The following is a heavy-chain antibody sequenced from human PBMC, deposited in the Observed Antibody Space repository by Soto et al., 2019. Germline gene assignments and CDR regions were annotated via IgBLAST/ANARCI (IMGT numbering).Heavy chain of an antibody. CDR2: ISWNSGSI. CDR1: GFTFDDYA. V-gene: IGHV3-9*01. J-gene: IGHJ4*02. D-gene: IGHD3-22*01. Sequence: EVQLVESGGGLVQPGRSLRLSCAASGFTFDDYAMHWVRQAPGKGLEWVSGISWNSGSIGYADSVKGRFTISRDNDKNSLYLQMNSLRAEDTALYYCAKGEGSSGYYSLFDYWGQGTLVNVSS. CDR3: AKGEGSSGYYSLFDY.